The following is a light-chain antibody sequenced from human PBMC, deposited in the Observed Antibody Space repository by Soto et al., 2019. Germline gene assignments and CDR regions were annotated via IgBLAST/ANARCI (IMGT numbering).Light chain of an antibody. CDR2: DAS. J-gene: IGKJ1*01. V-gene: IGKV1-5*01. CDR3: QQYDSYPWT. CDR1: QSISSW. Sequence: DIQMTPSPSTLSASVGDRVTITCRASQSISSWLAWYQQKPGKAPKLLIYDASSLESGVPSRFSGSGSGTEFTLTISSLQPDDFGTYFCQQYDSYPWTFGQGTKVDIK.